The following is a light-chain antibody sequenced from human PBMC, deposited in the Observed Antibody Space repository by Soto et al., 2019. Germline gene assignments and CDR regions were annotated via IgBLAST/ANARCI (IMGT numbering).Light chain of an antibody. CDR2: KAS. Sequence: DIQMTQSPSTLSASVGDRVTITCRASQSLNSWLAWYQHKPGKAPKLLIHKASILASGVPSRFSVSDSGAEFTLTISSLQPDDFATYYCQHYIGYSGMFGQGTKVDIK. V-gene: IGKV1-5*03. CDR3: QHYIGYSGM. J-gene: IGKJ1*01. CDR1: QSLNSW.